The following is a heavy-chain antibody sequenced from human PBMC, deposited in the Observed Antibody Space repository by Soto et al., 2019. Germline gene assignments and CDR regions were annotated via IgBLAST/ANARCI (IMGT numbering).Heavy chain of an antibody. J-gene: IGHJ5*02. D-gene: IGHD1-20*01. V-gene: IGHV3-73*01. CDR3: IRQDISGTTRFDP. Sequence: EVQLVESGGGLVQPGGSLKLSCAASGFIFSGSAVHWVRQPSGEGLEWVGRIRNKAKNYVTTYGASVQGRFTISRDDSKNTAYLQMNSLKTEDTAVYYCIRQDISGTTRFDPWGQGTLVTVSS. CDR1: GFIFSGSA. CDR2: IRNKAKNYVT.